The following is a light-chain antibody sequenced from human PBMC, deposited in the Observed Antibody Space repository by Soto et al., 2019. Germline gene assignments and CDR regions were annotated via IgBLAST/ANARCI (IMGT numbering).Light chain of an antibody. CDR3: MQSVQLLLYS. Sequence: DIVMTQTPLSLSVTPGQPASISCKASQSLVHGDGRTYLYWYLQKPGQPPQLLIYDVSNRFAGVPDRLSGSRSGTDFTLKISRVEAEYVGVYYCMQSVQLLLYSFGQGTKLEIK. V-gene: IGKV2D-29*01. J-gene: IGKJ2*03. CDR1: QSLVHGDGRTY. CDR2: DVS.